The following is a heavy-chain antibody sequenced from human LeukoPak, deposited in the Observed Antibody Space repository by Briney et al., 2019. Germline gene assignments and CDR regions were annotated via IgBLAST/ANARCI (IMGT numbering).Heavy chain of an antibody. D-gene: IGHD6-13*01. V-gene: IGHV1-18*01. CDR1: GDTFIRYG. CDR2: ISTYNGKP. CDR3: ARGSANFQH. Sequence: GASVKVSCKASGDTFIRYGVTWVRQAPGQGLEWMGWISTYNGKPTYAQSFQGRVTMTTDTSTSTVYMELRSLRSDDTAVYYCARGSANFQHWGQGTLVTVSS. J-gene: IGHJ1*01.